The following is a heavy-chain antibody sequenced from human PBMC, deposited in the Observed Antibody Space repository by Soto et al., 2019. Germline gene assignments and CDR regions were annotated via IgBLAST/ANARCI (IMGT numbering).Heavy chain of an antibody. CDR3: EKSIRGVRGVTQSGEFDY. Sequence: EVQLLESGGGLVQPGGSLRLSCAASGFTFSSYAMSWVRQAPGKGLEWVSAISGSGGSTYYADSVKGRFTISRDNSKNTLYLQMNSLRAEDTAVYYCEKSIRGVRGVTQSGEFDYWGQGTLVTVSS. CDR1: GFTFSSYA. J-gene: IGHJ4*02. CDR2: ISGSGGST. V-gene: IGHV3-23*01. D-gene: IGHD3-10*01.